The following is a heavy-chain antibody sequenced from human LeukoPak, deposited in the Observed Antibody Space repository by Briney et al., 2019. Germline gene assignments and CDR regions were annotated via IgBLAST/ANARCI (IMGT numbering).Heavy chain of an antibody. J-gene: IGHJ4*02. D-gene: IGHD3-3*01. V-gene: IGHV1-2*02. CDR2: INPNSGGT. CDR1: GYTFTGYY. CDR3: ARSARITIFGVVITPIMGFDY. Sequence: ASVKVSCKASGYTFTGYYMHWVRQAPGQGLEWMGWINPNSGGTNYAQKFQGRVTMTRDTSISTAYMELSRLRSDDTAVYYCARSARITIFGVVITPIMGFDYWGQGTLVTVSS.